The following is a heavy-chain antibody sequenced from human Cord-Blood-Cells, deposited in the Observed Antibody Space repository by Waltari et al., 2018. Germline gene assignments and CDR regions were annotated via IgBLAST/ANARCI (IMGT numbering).Heavy chain of an antibody. V-gene: IGHV4-39*01. Sequence: QLQLQESGPGLEKPSETLSLTCTVSGGSTSSSSYYWGWIRHPPGKGLEWIGSIYYSGSTYYNPSLKSRVTISVDTSKNQFSLKLSSVTAADTAVYYCARHRVLTGYNWFDPWGQGTLVTVSS. D-gene: IGHD3-9*01. J-gene: IGHJ5*02. CDR1: GGSTSSSSYY. CDR3: ARHRVLTGYNWFDP. CDR2: IYYSGST.